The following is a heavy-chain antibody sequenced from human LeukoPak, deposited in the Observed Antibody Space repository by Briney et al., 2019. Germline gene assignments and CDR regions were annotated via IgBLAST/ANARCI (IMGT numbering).Heavy chain of an antibody. CDR1: GFTFSSYS. J-gene: IGHJ4*02. CDR3: ARGSTYYDSSGQIPFDY. CDR2: ISGSSSTI. D-gene: IGHD3-22*01. Sequence: GGSLRLSCAASGFTFSSYSMNWVRQAPGKGLEWGSYISGSSSTIYYADSVKGRFTISRDNGKNTLYLQMNSLRAEDTAVYYCARGSTYYDSSGQIPFDYWGQGTLVTVSS. V-gene: IGHV3-48*01.